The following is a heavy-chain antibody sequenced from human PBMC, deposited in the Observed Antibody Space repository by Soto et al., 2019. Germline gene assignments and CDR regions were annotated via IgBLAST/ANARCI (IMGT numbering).Heavy chain of an antibody. CDR1: GFTFSSYS. Sequence: EVQLVESGGGLVQPGGSLRLSCAASGFTFSSYSMNWVRQAPGKGLEWVSYISSSSSTIYYADSVKGRFTISRDNAKNSLYLQMNSLRDEDTAVYYCARAPSRWLQLMDWFDPWGQGTLVTVSS. CDR2: ISSSSSTI. V-gene: IGHV3-48*02. D-gene: IGHD5-12*01. J-gene: IGHJ5*02. CDR3: ARAPSRWLQLMDWFDP.